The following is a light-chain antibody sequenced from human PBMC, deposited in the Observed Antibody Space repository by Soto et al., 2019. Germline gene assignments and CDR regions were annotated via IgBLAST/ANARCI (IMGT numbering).Light chain of an antibody. CDR2: EVT. J-gene: IGLJ2*01. CDR1: SSDVGGYNY. V-gene: IGLV2-8*01. CDR3: SSYAGNNNFVV. Sequence: QSVLTQPPSASGSPGQSVTISCTGTSSDVGGYNYVSWYQQHPGKAPKLIIYEVTKRPSGVPDRFSGSKSGNTASLTVSGLKAEDEADYYCSSYAGNNNFVVFGGGTKLTVL.